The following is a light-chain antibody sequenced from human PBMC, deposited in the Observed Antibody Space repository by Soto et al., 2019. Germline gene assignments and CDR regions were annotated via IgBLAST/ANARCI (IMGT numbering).Light chain of an antibody. Sequence: QAVLTQPPSVSGAPGQRVTISCTGSSSNIGAGYDVHWYQQHPGTAPQLLIYGHSNRPSGVRDRFSGSKSGTAASPAITGLQAEDEADYYCQSYDSSLSGFWVFGGGTKLTVL. V-gene: IGLV1-40*01. CDR3: QSYDSSLSGFWV. CDR1: SSNIGAGYD. CDR2: GHS. J-gene: IGLJ3*02.